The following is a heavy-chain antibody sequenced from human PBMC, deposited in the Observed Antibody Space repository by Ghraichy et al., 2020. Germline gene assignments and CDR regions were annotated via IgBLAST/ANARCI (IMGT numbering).Heavy chain of an antibody. J-gene: IGHJ4*02. V-gene: IGHV3-30-3*01. CDR1: GFTFSRYA. CDR3: ARDLHYYGSGTSLPTYYFDY. CDR2: LSYDGSNN. Sequence: GGSLRLSCAASGFTFSRYAMHWVRQAPGKGLEWVTVLSYDGSNNNYADSVKGRFTISRDNSENTLYLQMNSLTTEDTAVYYCARDLHYYGSGTSLPTYYFDYWGQGTLVTVSS. D-gene: IGHD3-10*01.